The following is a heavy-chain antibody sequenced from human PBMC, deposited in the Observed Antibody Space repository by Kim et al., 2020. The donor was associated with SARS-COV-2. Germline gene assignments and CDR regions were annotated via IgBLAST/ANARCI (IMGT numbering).Heavy chain of an antibody. CDR3: ARWRDYCSRTSCYSDY. V-gene: IGHV3-74*01. D-gene: IGHD2-2*01. CDR2: IISDGSST. J-gene: IGHJ4*02. Sequence: GGSLRLSCAASGFTFSDYWMHWVRQVPGKGLVWVSRIISDGSSTNYADSVKGRFTVSRDNAKNTLYLQMNSLTGEDTAVYYCARWRDYCSRTSCYSDYWGQGTPVTVSS. CDR1: GFTFSDYW.